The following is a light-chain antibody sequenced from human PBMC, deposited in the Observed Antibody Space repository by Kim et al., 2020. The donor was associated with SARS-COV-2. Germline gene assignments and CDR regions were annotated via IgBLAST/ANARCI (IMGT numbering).Light chain of an antibody. V-gene: IGKV3-15*01. CDR1: QTVGTI. CDR2: GAS. Sequence: EIVVTQSPAALSTSPGERVTLSCRASQTVGTILAWYQQKPGQSPRLLIFGASTRATGIPARFSGSGSGTYFTLTISSLQAEDVGVYCCQQYYHWPPDTFGQGTKLEI. CDR3: QQYYHWPPDT. J-gene: IGKJ2*01.